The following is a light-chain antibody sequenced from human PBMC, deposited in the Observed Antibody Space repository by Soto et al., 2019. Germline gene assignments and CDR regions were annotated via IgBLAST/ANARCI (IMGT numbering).Light chain of an antibody. CDR2: EVI. CDR3: NSYTTTSARV. V-gene: IGLV2-14*01. Sequence: QSALTQPASVSGSPGQSITNSCTGTSNDVGAFNYVSWYQQHPGKAPKVIIYEVINRPSGVSNRFSGSKSGNTASLTISGLQAEDEADYYCNSYTTTSARVFGGGTKLTVL. CDR1: SNDVGAFNY. J-gene: IGLJ3*02.